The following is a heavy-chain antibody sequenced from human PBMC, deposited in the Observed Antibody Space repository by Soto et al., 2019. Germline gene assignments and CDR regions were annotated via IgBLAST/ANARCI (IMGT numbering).Heavy chain of an antibody. V-gene: IGHV2-26*01. CDR3: ARSRDYGDSESYYGMDV. CDR2: IFSNDEK. D-gene: IGHD4-17*01. CDR1: GFSLSNARMG. J-gene: IGHJ6*02. Sequence: QVTLKESGPVLVKPTETLTLTCTVSGFSLSNARMGVSWIRQPPGKALEWLAHIFSNDEKSYSTSLKSRLTISKDTSKSQVVLTMTNMDPVDTATYYCARSRDYGDSESYYGMDVWAKGPRSPSP.